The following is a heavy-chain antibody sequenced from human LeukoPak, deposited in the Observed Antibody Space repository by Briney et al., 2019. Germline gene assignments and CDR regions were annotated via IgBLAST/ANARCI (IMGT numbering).Heavy chain of an antibody. CDR1: GDSISTYY. CDR3: ARHNWNYVPRCAFDI. D-gene: IGHD1-7*01. V-gene: IGHV4-59*05. CDR2: IYYSGST. J-gene: IGHJ3*02. Sequence: PSETLSLTCTVSGDSISTYYWTWIRQPPGKGLEWIGSIYYSGSTYYNPSLKSRVTISVDTSKNQFSLKLSSVTAADTAVYYCARHNWNYVPRCAFDIWGQGTMVTVSS.